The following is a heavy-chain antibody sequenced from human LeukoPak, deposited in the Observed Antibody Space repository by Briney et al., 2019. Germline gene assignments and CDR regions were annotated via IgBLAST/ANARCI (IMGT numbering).Heavy chain of an antibody. J-gene: IGHJ2*01. CDR1: GFTFRSYG. D-gene: IGHD1-26*01. V-gene: IGHV3-30*18. CDR3: AKDLSGRNWYFDL. CDR2: VSSDGFNK. Sequence: GRSLRLSCAASGFTFRSYGMHWVRQSPGKGLEWVAVVSSDGFNKSYADSVKGRFTISRDNSKNTIYVQMNSLRPEDTAVYYCAKDLSGRNWYFDLWGRGTLVTVSS.